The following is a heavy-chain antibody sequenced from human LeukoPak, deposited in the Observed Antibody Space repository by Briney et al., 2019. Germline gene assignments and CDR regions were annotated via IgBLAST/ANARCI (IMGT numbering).Heavy chain of an antibody. V-gene: IGHV3-9*01. J-gene: IGHJ4*02. Sequence: GGSLRLSCTASGFTFDDYAMHWVRQAPGKGLEWVSGISWNGGVITYADSVKGRFTISRDNAKNSLYLQMNSLGVEDTALYFCAKTPFSTSPYDYFDYWGQGTLVTVSS. CDR2: ISWNGGVI. D-gene: IGHD2-2*01. CDR1: GFTFDDYA. CDR3: AKTPFSTSPYDYFDY.